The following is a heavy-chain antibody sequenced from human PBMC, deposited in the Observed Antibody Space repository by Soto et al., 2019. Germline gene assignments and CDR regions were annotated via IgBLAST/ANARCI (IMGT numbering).Heavy chain of an antibody. D-gene: IGHD3-16*02. Sequence: QVQLVQSGAEVKKPGSSVKVSCKASGGTFSSYAISWVRQAPGQGLEWMGGIIPIFCTANYAQKFQGRVTIIADKSTSTAYMELSSLRSEDTAVYYCARGPEDVWGSYRTNWFDPWGQGTLVTVSS. J-gene: IGHJ5*02. CDR2: IIPIFCTA. CDR3: ARGPEDVWGSYRTNWFDP. CDR1: GGTFSSYA. V-gene: IGHV1-69*06.